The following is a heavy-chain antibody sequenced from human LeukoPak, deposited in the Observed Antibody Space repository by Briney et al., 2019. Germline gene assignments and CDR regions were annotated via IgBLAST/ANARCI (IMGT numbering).Heavy chain of an antibody. CDR2: IDWDDDE. Sequence: SGPALVKPTQTLTLTCTFSGFSPITPKMCVSWIRQPPGKALEWLALIDWDDDEFYSTSLETRLTISKDTYKNQVVLTMTNMDPVDTATYYCTRTGVKLPGDDTFYFDYWGQGTLVTVSS. J-gene: IGHJ4*02. CDR1: GFSPITPKMC. D-gene: IGHD3-9*01. V-gene: IGHV2-70*01. CDR3: TRTGVKLPGDDTFYFDY.